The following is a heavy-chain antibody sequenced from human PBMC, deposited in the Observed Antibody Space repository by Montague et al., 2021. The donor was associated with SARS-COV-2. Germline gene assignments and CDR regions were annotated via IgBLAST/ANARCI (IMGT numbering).Heavy chain of an antibody. D-gene: IGHD6-25*01. CDR3: ARRLGGSGWLDY. CDR1: AGSISSGSYY. J-gene: IGHJ4*02. Sequence: SETLSLTCTVAAGSISSGSYYWGWIRQPPGKGLEWIGNIHSSGSTYYKSRVTISVDTSKNQFSLKVTSVTAADTAVYYCARRLGGSGWLDYWGQGTLVTVSS. V-gene: IGHV4-39*01. CDR2: IHSSGST.